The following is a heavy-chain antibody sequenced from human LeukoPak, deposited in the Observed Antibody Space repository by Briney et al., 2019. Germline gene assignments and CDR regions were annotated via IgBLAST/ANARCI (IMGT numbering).Heavy chain of an antibody. Sequence: GGSLRLSCAASGFTFSSYAMSWVRQAPGKGREWVSAISGSGGSTYCADSVKGRFTISRANYKNTLYLQMNSLRVEDTAVYYCAKTPQRITGTTFDYWGQGTLVTVSS. CDR3: AKTPQRITGTTFDY. V-gene: IGHV3-23*01. D-gene: IGHD1-7*01. CDR1: GFTFSSYA. J-gene: IGHJ4*02. CDR2: ISGSGGST.